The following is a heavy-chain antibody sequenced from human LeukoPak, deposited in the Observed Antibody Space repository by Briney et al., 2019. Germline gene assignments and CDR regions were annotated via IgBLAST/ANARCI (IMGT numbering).Heavy chain of an antibody. Sequence: SETLSLTCSVSNSSFTTYYWSWFRQPPGKGLEWIGFIYYSGHTNYNPSLKSRVALSIDTSKNQFTLNLRSVTAADTAMYYCTRVTIISGYWMDFDSWGQGTPVTVSS. D-gene: IGHD3-22*01. CDR1: NSSFTTYY. CDR2: IYYSGHT. J-gene: IGHJ4*02. V-gene: IGHV4-59*01. CDR3: TRVTIISGYWMDFDS.